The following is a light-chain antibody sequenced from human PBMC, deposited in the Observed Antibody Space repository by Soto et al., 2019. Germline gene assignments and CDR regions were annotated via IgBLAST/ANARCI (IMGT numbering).Light chain of an antibody. CDR3: AAWDDSLTGFYV. V-gene: IGLV1-44*01. J-gene: IGLJ1*01. CDR2: SNN. Sequence: QSVLTQPPSASGTPGQRVTISCSGSSSNIGSNTVNWYQQLPGTAPKLLIYSNNQRPSVVPDRFSGSKSGPSASLAISGLQSEDQAEYYCAAWDDSLTGFYVFGTGTKVTVL. CDR1: SSNIGSNT.